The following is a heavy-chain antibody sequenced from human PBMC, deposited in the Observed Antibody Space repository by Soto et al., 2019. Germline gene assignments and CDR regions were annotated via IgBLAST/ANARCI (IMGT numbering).Heavy chain of an antibody. CDR1: GDSISSDY. Sequence: PSETLSLTCTVSGDSISSDYWSWIRQPPGKGLEWIGYIYYSGRTSYNPSLKSRVTISVDTSKNQFSLRLSSVTAADTAVYYCAGVRGVHIDYWGQGTLVTVSS. J-gene: IGHJ4*02. CDR2: IYYSGRT. V-gene: IGHV4-59*01. CDR3: AGVRGVHIDY. D-gene: IGHD3-10*01.